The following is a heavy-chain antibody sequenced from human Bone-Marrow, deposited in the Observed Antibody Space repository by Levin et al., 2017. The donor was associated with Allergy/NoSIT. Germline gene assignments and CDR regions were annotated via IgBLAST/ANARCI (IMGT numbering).Heavy chain of an antibody. J-gene: IGHJ6*02. Sequence: SQTLSLTCTVSGGSVSSGSYYWSWIRQPPGKGLEWIGYIYYSGSTNYNPSLKSRVTISVDTSKNQFSLKLSSVTAADTAVYYCASALTYYYDSSGYYYYYYGMDGWGQGTTVTVSS. D-gene: IGHD3-22*01. CDR3: ASALTYYYDSSGYYYYYYGMDG. V-gene: IGHV4-61*01. CDR1: GGSVSSGSYY. CDR2: IYYSGST.